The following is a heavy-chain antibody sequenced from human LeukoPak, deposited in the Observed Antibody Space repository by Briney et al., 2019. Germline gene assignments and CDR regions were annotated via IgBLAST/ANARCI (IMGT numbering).Heavy chain of an antibody. CDR3: AKVMIRPYYGMDV. CDR1: GFTFSSYA. J-gene: IGHJ6*02. D-gene: IGHD3-16*01. V-gene: IGHV3-23*01. Sequence: GSLRLSFAASGFTFSSYAMSWVRQAPGKGLEWVSAISGSGGSTYYTDSVKGRFTISRDNSKNTLYLQMSSLRAEDTAVYYCAKVMIRPYYGMDVWGQGTTVTVSS. CDR2: ISGSGGST.